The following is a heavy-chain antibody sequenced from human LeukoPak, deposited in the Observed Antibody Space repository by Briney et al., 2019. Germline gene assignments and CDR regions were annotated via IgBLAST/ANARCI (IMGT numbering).Heavy chain of an antibody. CDR1: GYSSTNYG. Sequence: ASVKVSCKASGYSSTNYGINWVRQAPGQGGEWMGWISAYNGNTNYAQKFQGRVTMTTDTSTSTVYMELRSLRSDDTAIFYCASAGSVDMVWGHVFDIWGQGTLVSVSS. V-gene: IGHV1-18*01. D-gene: IGHD3-10*01. CDR2: ISAYNGNT. CDR3: ASAGSVDMVWGHVFDI. J-gene: IGHJ4*02.